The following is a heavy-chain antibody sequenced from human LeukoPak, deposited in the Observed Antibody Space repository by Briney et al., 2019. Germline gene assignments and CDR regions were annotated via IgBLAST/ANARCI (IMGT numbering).Heavy chain of an antibody. Sequence: GGSLRLSCAASGFTFDDYAMHWVRQAPGKGLEWVSGISWNSGSIGYADSVKGRFTISRDNAKNSLYLQMNSLRAEDTAVYYCARGPYDILTGYSDNWFDPWGQGTLVTVSS. CDR2: ISWNSGSI. CDR1: GFTFDDYA. V-gene: IGHV3-9*01. D-gene: IGHD3-9*01. J-gene: IGHJ5*02. CDR3: ARGPYDILTGYSDNWFDP.